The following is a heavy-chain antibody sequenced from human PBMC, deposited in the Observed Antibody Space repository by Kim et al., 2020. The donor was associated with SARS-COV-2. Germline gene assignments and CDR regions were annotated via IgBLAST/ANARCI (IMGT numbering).Heavy chain of an antibody. Sequence: GESLKISCKGSGYSFTSYWIGWVRQMPGKGLEWMGIIYPGVSDTRYSPSFQGQVTISADKSISTAYLQWSSRKASDTAMYYCARRAFLSGYYRGAFDIWGQGTMVTVSS. J-gene: IGHJ3*02. CDR1: GYSFTSYW. V-gene: IGHV5-51*01. CDR2: IYPGVSDT. D-gene: IGHD3-9*01. CDR3: ARRAFLSGYYRGAFDI.